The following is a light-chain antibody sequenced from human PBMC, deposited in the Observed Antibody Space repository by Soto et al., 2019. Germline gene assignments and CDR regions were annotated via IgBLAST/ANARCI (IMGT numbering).Light chain of an antibody. J-gene: IGKJ1*01. Sequence: DIQMTQSPSSLSASVGDRVTITCRASQTISNYLNWYQQKPGKAPKLLIYEASSLQSGVPSRFSGSGSGTDFTLTITSLQPEDFAAYYCQQIYSIPQTFGQGTKV. CDR2: EAS. CDR3: QQIYSIPQT. V-gene: IGKV1-39*01. CDR1: QTISNY.